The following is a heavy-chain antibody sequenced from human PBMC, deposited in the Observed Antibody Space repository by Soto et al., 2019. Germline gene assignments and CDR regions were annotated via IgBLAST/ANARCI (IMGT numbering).Heavy chain of an antibody. CDR1: GYTFTSYG. Sequence: ASVKVSCKASGYTFTSYGISWVRQAPGQGLEWMGWISAYNGNTNYAQKLQGGVTMTTDTSTSTAYMELRSLRSGDTAVYYCASHYYGSGDLFYYYYGMDVWGQGTTVTVSS. V-gene: IGHV1-18*04. D-gene: IGHD3-10*01. J-gene: IGHJ6*02. CDR3: ASHYYGSGDLFYYYYGMDV. CDR2: ISAYNGNT.